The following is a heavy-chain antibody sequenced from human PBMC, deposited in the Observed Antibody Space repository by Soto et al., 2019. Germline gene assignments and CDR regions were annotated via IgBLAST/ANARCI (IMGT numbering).Heavy chain of an antibody. CDR3: AKERMVRGVRLQTWFDP. Sequence: GGSLRLSCAASGFTFSSYAMSWVRQAPGKGLEWVSAISGSGGSTYYADSVKGRFTISRDNSKNTLYLQMNSLRAEDTAVYYRAKERMVRGVRLQTWFDPLGQGTLVTVSS. CDR1: GFTFSSYA. V-gene: IGHV3-23*01. J-gene: IGHJ5*02. D-gene: IGHD3-10*01. CDR2: ISGSGGST.